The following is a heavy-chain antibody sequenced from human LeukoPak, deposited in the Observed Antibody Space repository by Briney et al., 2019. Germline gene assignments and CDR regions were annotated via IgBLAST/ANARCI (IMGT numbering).Heavy chain of an antibody. V-gene: IGHV1-2*02. D-gene: IGHD3-10*01. Sequence: GASVKVSCKASGYTFTGYYMHWARQAPGQGLEWMGWINPNSGGTNYAQKFQGRVTMTRDTSISTAYMELSRLRSDDTAVYYCASLITMVRGVPFDYWGQGTLVTVSS. CDR1: GYTFTGYY. J-gene: IGHJ4*02. CDR2: INPNSGGT. CDR3: ASLITMVRGVPFDY.